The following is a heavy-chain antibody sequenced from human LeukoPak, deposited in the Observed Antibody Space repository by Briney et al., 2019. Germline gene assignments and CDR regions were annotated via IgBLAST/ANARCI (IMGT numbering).Heavy chain of an antibody. V-gene: IGHV3-7*01. CDR3: ARWPVLRYFDWLSRDDAFDI. D-gene: IGHD3-9*01. CDR2: IKQDGSEK. Sequence: GGSLRLSCAASGFTFSSYWMSWVRQAPGKGLEWVANIKQDGSEKYYVDSVKGRFTISRDNAKNSLYLQMNSLRAEDTAVYYCARWPVLRYFDWLSRDDAFDIWGQGTMVTVSS. CDR1: GFTFSSYW. J-gene: IGHJ3*02.